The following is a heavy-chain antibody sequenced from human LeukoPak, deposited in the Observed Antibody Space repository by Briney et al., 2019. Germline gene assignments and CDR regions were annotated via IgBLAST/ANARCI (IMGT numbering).Heavy chain of an antibody. CDR2: INDGVGRA. CDR3: ARDRAVAATSIYYYYYGMDV. CDR1: GFTYSNYA. Sequence: GGSLRLSCSASGFTYSNYAMSWVRQAPGKGLEWVSAINDGVGRAFYADAVRGRFTISRDNSKNMLYLQKNSLRAEDTAVYYCARDRAVAATSIYYYYYGMDVWGQGTTVTVSS. D-gene: IGHD2-15*01. J-gene: IGHJ6*02. V-gene: IGHV3-23*01.